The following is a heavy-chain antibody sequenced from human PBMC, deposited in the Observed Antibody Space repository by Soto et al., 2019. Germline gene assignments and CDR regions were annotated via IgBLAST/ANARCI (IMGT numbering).Heavy chain of an antibody. CDR3: ARSLRTQHSNWFDP. J-gene: IGHJ5*02. CDR2: IHYSGST. V-gene: IGHV4-59*01. CDR1: GGSISSYY. Sequence: SETLSLTCTVSGGSISSYYWSWIRQPPGKGLEWIGYIHYSGSTNYNPSLKSRVTISVDTSKNQFSLKLSSVTAADTAVYYCARSLRTQHSNWFDPWGQGTLVTVSS. D-gene: IGHD6-13*01.